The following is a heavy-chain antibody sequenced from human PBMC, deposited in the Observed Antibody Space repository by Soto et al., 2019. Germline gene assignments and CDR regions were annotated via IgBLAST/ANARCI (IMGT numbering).Heavy chain of an antibody. J-gene: IGHJ6*02. CDR2: INAGNGNT. V-gene: IGHV1-3*01. Sequence: GASVKVSCKASGYTFTGYAMHWVRQAPGQRLEWMGWINAGNGNTKYSQKFQGRVTMTRDTSTSTVYMELSSLRSEDTAVYYCARDLYYDFWSGYYRGPYYYYGMDVWGQGTTVTVSS. CDR3: ARDLYYDFWSGYYRGPYYYYGMDV. CDR1: GYTFTGYA. D-gene: IGHD3-3*01.